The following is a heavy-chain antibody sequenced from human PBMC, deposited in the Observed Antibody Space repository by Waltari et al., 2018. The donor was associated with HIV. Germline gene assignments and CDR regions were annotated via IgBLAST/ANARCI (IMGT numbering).Heavy chain of an antibody. D-gene: IGHD3-10*01. CDR3: VRDDPGYGPIDY. V-gene: IGHV3-7*03. CDR2: MRRGNNEK. Sequence: DVYLVESGGGVVKTGGSMRLTCEASGFELRHYSMNWVRQSPVRGREWVASMRRGNNEKHYLDSVRGRFVISRDNSESSVYLQMESLREEDTATYFCVRDDPGYGPIDYWGQGTLVTV. J-gene: IGHJ4*02. CDR1: GFELRHYS.